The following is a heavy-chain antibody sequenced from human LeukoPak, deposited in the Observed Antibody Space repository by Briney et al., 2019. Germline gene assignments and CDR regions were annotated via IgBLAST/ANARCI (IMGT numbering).Heavy chain of an antibody. CDR1: SGSISSYY. CDR3: AREEIRSWFDP. J-gene: IGHJ5*02. V-gene: IGHV4-59*01. Sequence: SQTLSLTCTVASGSISSYYWGWIRQPPGEVLAWIGYIFSVGTTTYNPSLKSRVTISVDASKNQFCLKLSSVTAADTAVYYCAREEIRSWFDPWGQGTLVTVSS. CDR2: IFSVGTT. D-gene: IGHD5-24*01.